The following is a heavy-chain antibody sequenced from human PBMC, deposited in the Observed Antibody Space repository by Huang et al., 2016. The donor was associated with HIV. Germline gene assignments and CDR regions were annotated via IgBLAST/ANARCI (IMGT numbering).Heavy chain of an antibody. CDR2: VRSKALGGAW. CDR3: SPSGDDYFYFYMDV. Sequence: QLVESGGDSVQSGRSLRLSCRGSGFIFNDFAINWFRQYPGKGLEWIGFVRSKALGGAWKRAPSVKDRVTVSRDEAKNVAFLQMDNLQVDDTAIYYCSPSGDDYFYFYMDVWGNGTTVIVS. J-gene: IGHJ6*03. CDR1: GFIFNDFA. D-gene: IGHD4-17*01. V-gene: IGHV3-49*03.